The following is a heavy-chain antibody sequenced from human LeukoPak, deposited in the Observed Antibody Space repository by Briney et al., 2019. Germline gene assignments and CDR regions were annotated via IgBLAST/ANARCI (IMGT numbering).Heavy chain of an antibody. V-gene: IGHV3-11*01. CDR3: ARVRVVTAISSLSH. CDR2: ISPSGNAV. CDR1: GFKFNDYY. D-gene: IGHD2-21*02. Sequence: GGSLRLSCAASGFKFNDYYMTWIRQAPGKGLEGVSYISPSGNAVFYADSVKGRFTISRDNARRSLYLQMNSLRDEDTAVYYCARVRVVTAISSLSHWGQGTLVTVSS. J-gene: IGHJ4*02.